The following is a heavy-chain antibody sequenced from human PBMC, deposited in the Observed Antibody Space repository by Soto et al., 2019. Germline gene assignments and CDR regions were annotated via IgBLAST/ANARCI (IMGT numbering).Heavy chain of an antibody. CDR1: GVSISSYY. CDR2: IYYSGST. CDR3: ARQPIAARPKYYYYYYMDV. J-gene: IGHJ6*03. D-gene: IGHD6-6*01. V-gene: IGHV4-59*08. Sequence: SETLSLTCTVSGVSISSYYWIWIRQPPGKGLEWIGYIYYSGSTNYNPSLKSRVTISVDTSKNQFSLKLSSVTAADTAVYYCARQPIAARPKYYYYYYMDVWGKGTTVTVSS.